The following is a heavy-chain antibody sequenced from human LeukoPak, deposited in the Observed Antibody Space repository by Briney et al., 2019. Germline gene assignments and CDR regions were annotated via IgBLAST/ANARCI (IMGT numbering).Heavy chain of an antibody. CDR3: AKGGSPHGFDI. J-gene: IGHJ3*02. CDR2: IDNDGTDT. D-gene: IGHD5-12*01. CDR1: GFTFNSYW. V-gene: IGHV3-74*01. Sequence: GESLRLSCGASGFTFNSYWFHWVRQAPGKGLVWVSRIDNDGTDTIYADSVKGRFAISRDNAKNTLYLQMDSLRAEDTAVYYCAKGGSPHGFDIWGQGTMVTVSS.